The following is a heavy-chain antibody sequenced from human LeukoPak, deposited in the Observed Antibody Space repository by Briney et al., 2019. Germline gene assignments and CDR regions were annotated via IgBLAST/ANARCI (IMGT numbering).Heavy chain of an antibody. CDR2: INPNSGDT. CDR3: ARAQGSYYHYYMDV. D-gene: IGHD1-26*01. J-gene: IGHJ6*03. CDR1: GYTFRGHY. V-gene: IGHV1-2*02. Sequence: ASVKVSCKASGYTFRGHYMHWVRQAPGQGLEWMGWINPNSGDTNYAQKFQGRVTMTRDMSTSTVNMELSSLRSEDAAVYYCARAQGSYYHYYMDVWGKGTTVTVSS.